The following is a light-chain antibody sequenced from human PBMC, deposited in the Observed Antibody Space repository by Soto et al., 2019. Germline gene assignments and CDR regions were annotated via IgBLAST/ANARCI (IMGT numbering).Light chain of an antibody. CDR1: QSVSSSY. CDR3: KQYGSSPRLT. CDR2: GAS. V-gene: IGKV3-20*01. J-gene: IGKJ4*01. Sequence: EIVLTQSPGTLSLSPWERATLSCRASQSVSSSYLAWYQQKPGQAPRLLIYGASSRATGIPDRFSGSGSGTDFTLTISRLEPEDFAVYYCKQYGSSPRLTFGGGTKVEIK.